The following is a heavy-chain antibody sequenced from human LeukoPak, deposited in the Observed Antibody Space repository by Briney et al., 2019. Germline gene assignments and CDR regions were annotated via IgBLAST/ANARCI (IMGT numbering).Heavy chain of an antibody. V-gene: IGHV3-30*18. CDR1: GFTFSNYH. J-gene: IGHJ4*02. Sequence: GRSLTLSCAASGFTFSNYHMHWVRQAPGKGLEWVAVISYDGSNKYYADSVKGRFTISRDNSKNTLYLQMNSLRAEDTAVHYCAKGITPVRGAGVGTDYWGQGTLVTVSS. CDR2: ISYDGSNK. D-gene: IGHD3-10*01. CDR3: AKGITPVRGAGVGTDY.